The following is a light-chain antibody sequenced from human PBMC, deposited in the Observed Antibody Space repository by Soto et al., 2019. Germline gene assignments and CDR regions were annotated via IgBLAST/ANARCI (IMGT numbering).Light chain of an antibody. Sequence: QSVLTHPASVSGSPGQSIAISCTGTSSDVGGYNYVSWYQQHPGKAPKLMIHEVSNRPSGISDRFSGSKSGNTASLTISGLQADDEADYYCSSHTSYSTRVFGTGTKLTGL. J-gene: IGLJ1*01. V-gene: IGLV2-14*01. CDR2: EVS. CDR3: SSHTSYSTRV. CDR1: SSDVGGYNY.